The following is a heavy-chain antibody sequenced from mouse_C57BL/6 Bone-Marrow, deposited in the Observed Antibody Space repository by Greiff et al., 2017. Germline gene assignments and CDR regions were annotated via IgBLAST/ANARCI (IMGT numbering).Heavy chain of an antibody. CDR2: IDPYSGGT. D-gene: IGHD2-2*01. Sequence: QVKLQQPGAELVKPGASVKLSCKASGYTFTSYWMHWVKQRPGRGLEWIGRIDPYSGGTKYNEKFKSKATLTVDKPSSTAYMQLSSLTSEDSAVYYCARYPDGYDGYYAMDYWGQGTSVTVSS. CDR3: ARYPDGYDGYYAMDY. V-gene: IGHV1-72*01. CDR1: GYTFTSYW. J-gene: IGHJ4*01.